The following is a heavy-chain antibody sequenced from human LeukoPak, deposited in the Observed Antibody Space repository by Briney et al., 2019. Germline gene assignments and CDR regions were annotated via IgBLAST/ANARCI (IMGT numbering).Heavy chain of an antibody. D-gene: IGHD2-21*02. J-gene: IGHJ6*02. V-gene: IGHV1-69*13. Sequence: SVKVSCKASGGTFSSYAISWVRQAPGQGLEWMGGISPIFGTANYAQKFQGRVTITADESTSTAYMELSSLRSEDTAVYYCAETVVTAIPVLYGMDVWGQGTTVTVSS. CDR1: GGTFSSYA. CDR3: AETVVTAIPVLYGMDV. CDR2: ISPIFGTA.